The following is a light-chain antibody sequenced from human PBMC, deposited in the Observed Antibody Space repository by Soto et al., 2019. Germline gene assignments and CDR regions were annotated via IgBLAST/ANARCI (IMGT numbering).Light chain of an antibody. CDR3: QQYNDYQYT. V-gene: IGKV1-5*03. CDR2: KAT. CDR1: QSITTW. Sequence: DLEMTQSPSTLSASVGDRVTITCRASQSITTWLAWYQQKPGKAPKLLIYKATNVQTGVPSRFSVSGSGTEFSLTISRLQPEYFAIYYCQQYNDYQYTFGQGTKLEIK. J-gene: IGKJ2*01.